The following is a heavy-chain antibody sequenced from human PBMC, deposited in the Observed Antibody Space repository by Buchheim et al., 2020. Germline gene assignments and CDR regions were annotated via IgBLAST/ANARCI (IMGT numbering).Heavy chain of an antibody. CDR1: GGSISSYY. D-gene: IGHD6-13*01. V-gene: IGHV4-59*01. CDR3: ARALGSSSWLYY. CDR2: TYYSGST. J-gene: IGHJ4*02. Sequence: QVQLQESGPGLVKPSETLSLTCTVSGGSISSYYWSWIRQPPGKGLEWIGYTYYSGSTNYNPSLKSRVTISVDTSKNQFSLKLSSVTAADTAVYYCARALGSSSWLYYWGQGTL.